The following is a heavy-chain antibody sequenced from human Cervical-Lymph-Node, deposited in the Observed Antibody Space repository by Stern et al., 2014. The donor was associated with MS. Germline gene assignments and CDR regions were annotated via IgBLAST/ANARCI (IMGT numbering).Heavy chain of an antibody. V-gene: IGHV4-59*01. CDR1: GGSFNNYY. J-gene: IGHJ5*02. D-gene: IGHD2-15*01. CDR3: ARVDDCSGGTCFSTSWFDP. CDR2: IYQHGST. Sequence: QVQLQESGPGLVKPSETLSLTCTVSGGSFNNYYWSWIRPPPGKGLEWIAYIYQHGSTKYNPALKSRVTISLHTSKKQCSLRLTSVTAADTAVYYCARVDDCSGGTCFSTSWFDPWGQGTLVTVSS.